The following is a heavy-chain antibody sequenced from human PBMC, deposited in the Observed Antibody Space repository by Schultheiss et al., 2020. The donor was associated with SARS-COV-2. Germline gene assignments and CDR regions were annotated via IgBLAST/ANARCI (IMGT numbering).Heavy chain of an antibody. CDR2: ISGSGGST. CDR3: ARGSWSGGHGMDV. Sequence: GGSLRLSCAASGFTFSSYEMNWVRQAPGKGLEWVSAISGSGGSTYYADSVKGRFTISRDNSKNTLYLQMNSLRAEDTAVYYCARGSWSGGHGMDVWGQGTTVTVSS. CDR1: GFTFSSYE. J-gene: IGHJ6*02. V-gene: IGHV3-23*01. D-gene: IGHD3-16*01.